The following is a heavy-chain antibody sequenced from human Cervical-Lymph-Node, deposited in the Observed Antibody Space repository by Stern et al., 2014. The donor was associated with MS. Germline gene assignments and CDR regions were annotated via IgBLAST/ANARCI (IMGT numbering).Heavy chain of an antibody. CDR2: MYQGGSS. V-gene: IGHV4-30-2*01. J-gene: IGHJ4*02. CDR1: GDSISSGAYS. Sequence: QVQLVQSGSGLVKPSQTLSLTCDVSGDSISSGAYSWNWIRQPPGKGLEWIGYMYQGGSSSDTPSLKSRVTISVDRSKNQLSLRLRSVTAADTAVYYCARGLYSSSSVWAYWGQGTLVTVSS. D-gene: IGHD6-6*01. CDR3: ARGLYSSSSVWAY.